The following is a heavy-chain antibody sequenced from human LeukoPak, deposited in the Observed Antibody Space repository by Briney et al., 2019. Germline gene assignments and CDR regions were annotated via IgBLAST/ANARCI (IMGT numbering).Heavy chain of an antibody. V-gene: IGHV3-74*01. CDR2: INSDGSST. Sequence: GGSLRLSCAASGFTFSSYWMHWVRQAPGKGLVWVSRINSDGSSTNYADSVKGRFTISRDNAKNTLYLQMNSLRAEDTAVYYCARGPDVDTAMVLGGDYWGQGTLVTVSS. D-gene: IGHD5-18*01. CDR1: GFTFSSYW. CDR3: ARGPDVDTAMVLGGDY. J-gene: IGHJ4*02.